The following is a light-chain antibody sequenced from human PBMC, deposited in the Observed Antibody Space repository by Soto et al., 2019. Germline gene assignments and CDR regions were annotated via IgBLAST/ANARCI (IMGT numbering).Light chain of an antibody. Sequence: EIVLTQSPGTLSLSPGERATLSCRTSQSVSSSYLAWYQQKPGQAPRLLIYGASSRATGIPDRFSGSGSGTDFTLTISSLEPEDIAVYYCQQYGTSPLYTFGQGTKLEIK. CDR3: QQYGTSPLYT. V-gene: IGKV3-20*01. J-gene: IGKJ2*01. CDR2: GAS. CDR1: QSVSSSY.